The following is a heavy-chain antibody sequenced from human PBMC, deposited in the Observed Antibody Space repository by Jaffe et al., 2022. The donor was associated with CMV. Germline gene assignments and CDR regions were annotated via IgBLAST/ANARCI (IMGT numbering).Heavy chain of an antibody. D-gene: IGHD6-6*01. CDR3: AIRRREYSSSSGRDYYYYMDV. J-gene: IGHJ6*03. V-gene: IGHV4-39*01. CDR2: IYYSGST. CDR1: GGSISSSSYY. Sequence: QLQLQESGPGLVKPSETLSLTCTVSGGSISSSSYYWGWIRQPPGKGLEWIGSIYYSGSTYYNPSLKSRVTISVDTSKNQFSLKLSSVTAADTAVYYCAIRRREYSSSSGRDYYYYMDVWGKGTTVTVSS.